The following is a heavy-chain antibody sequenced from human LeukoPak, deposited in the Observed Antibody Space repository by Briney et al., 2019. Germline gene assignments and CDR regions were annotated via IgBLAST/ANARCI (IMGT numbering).Heavy chain of an antibody. CDR1: GFTFSAYA. D-gene: IGHD1-14*01. CDR3: TTPEPHSRDPRGMDV. J-gene: IGHJ6*02. Sequence: GGSLRLSCAASGFTFSAYAINWVRQAPGKGLEWVSSISSSSSYIYYADSVKGRFTISRDNAKNSLYLQMNSLRAADTAVYYCTTPEPHSRDPRGMDVWGQGTTVTVSS. CDR2: ISSSSSYI. V-gene: IGHV3-21*01.